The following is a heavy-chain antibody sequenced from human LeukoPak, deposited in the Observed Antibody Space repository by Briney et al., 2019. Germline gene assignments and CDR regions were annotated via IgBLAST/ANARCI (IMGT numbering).Heavy chain of an antibody. Sequence: ASVKVSCKASGYTFRNYGINWVRRAPGQGLEWMGWISAYNGNANYAQKPRGRVTMTTDTSTSTAYMELRSLRSDDTAVYYCARKGDSSSWFANAFDTWGQGTMVTVSS. CDR3: ARKGDSSSWFANAFDT. CDR2: ISAYNGNA. D-gene: IGHD6-13*01. V-gene: IGHV1-18*04. CDR1: GYTFRNYG. J-gene: IGHJ3*02.